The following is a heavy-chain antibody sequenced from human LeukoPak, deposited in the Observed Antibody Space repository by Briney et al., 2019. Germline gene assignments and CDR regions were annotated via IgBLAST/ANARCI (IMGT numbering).Heavy chain of an antibody. D-gene: IGHD3-22*01. CDR3: ARGIDSSGYYLVRGAGAFDI. CDR2: IYHSGST. J-gene: IGHJ3*02. V-gene: IGHV4-30-2*01. CDR1: GGSISSGGYS. Sequence: SETLSLTCAVSGGSISSGGYSRSWIRQPPGKGLEWIGYIYHSGSTYYNPSLKSRVTISVDTSKNQFSLKLSSVTAADTAVYYCARGIDSSGYYLVRGAGAFDIWGQGTMVTVSS.